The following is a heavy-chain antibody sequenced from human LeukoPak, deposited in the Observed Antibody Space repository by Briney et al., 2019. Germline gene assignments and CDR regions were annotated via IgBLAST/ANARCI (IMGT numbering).Heavy chain of an antibody. Sequence: PGGSLRLSCAASGFTFSSYAMHWVRQAPGKGLEWVAVTSYDGSNEYYADAVKGRFTISRDNSANTLYLQTNSLRPEDTAVYYCARDLDYYDSSGLPGYWGQGTLVTVSS. J-gene: IGHJ4*02. CDR3: ARDLDYYDSSGLPGY. V-gene: IGHV3-30-3*01. CDR1: GFTFSSYA. D-gene: IGHD3-22*01. CDR2: TSYDGSNE.